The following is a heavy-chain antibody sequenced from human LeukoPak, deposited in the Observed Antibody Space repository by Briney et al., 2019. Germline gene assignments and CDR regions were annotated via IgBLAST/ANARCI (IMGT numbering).Heavy chain of an antibody. D-gene: IGHD6-13*01. Sequence: ASVKVSCKASGYTFTSYGISWVRQAPGQGLEWMGWISAYNGNTNYAQKLQGRVTMTTDTSTSTAYMELRSLRSDDTAVYYCARNEGQQLSRSWFDPWGQGTLVTVSS. CDR3: ARNEGQQLSRSWFDP. CDR2: ISAYNGNT. CDR1: GYTFTSYG. J-gene: IGHJ5*02. V-gene: IGHV1-18*01.